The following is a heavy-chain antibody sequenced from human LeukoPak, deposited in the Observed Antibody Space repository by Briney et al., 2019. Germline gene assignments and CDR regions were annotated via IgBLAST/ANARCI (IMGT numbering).Heavy chain of an antibody. D-gene: IGHD2-2*02. CDR2: IYPCDSYT. CDR3: ARQMAPTIVVVPAAIGVNAFDI. V-gene: IGHV5-51*01. CDR1: GYSFTSYW. Sequence: GESPKTSRKGAGYSFTSYWNGWGRQMPGKGPGWIGIIYPCDSYTRHSTPFQGQVTISADKSLSTAYLQWRSLKASDTAMYSCARQMAPTIVVVPAAIGVNAFDIWGQGTMVTVSS. J-gene: IGHJ3*02.